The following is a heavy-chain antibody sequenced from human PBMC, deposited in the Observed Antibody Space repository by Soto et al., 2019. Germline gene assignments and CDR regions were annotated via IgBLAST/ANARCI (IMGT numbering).Heavy chain of an antibody. CDR2: ISAYNGNT. CDR1: GYTFTSYG. D-gene: IGHD5-18*01. Sequence: GASVKVSCKASGYTFTSYGISWVRQAPGQGLEWMGWISAYNGNTNYAQKLQGRVNMTTDTSTSTAYMELRSLRSDDTAVYYCARGTTGGYSYGHYYYYGMDVWGQGNTVTVSS. CDR3: ARGTTGGYSYGHYYYYGMDV. J-gene: IGHJ6*02. V-gene: IGHV1-18*01.